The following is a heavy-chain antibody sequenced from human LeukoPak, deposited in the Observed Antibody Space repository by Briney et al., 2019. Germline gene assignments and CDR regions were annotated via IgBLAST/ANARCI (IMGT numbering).Heavy chain of an antibody. V-gene: IGHV3-11*05. CDR2: ISSSSSYT. Sequence: GGSLRLSCAASGFTFSDYYMSWIRQAPGKGLEWVSYISSSSSYTNYADSVEGRFTISRDNAKNSLYLQMNSLRAEDTAVYYCAREVGGGASGQWGQGTLVTVSS. J-gene: IGHJ4*02. CDR1: GFTFSDYY. D-gene: IGHD3-16*01. CDR3: AREVGGGASGQ.